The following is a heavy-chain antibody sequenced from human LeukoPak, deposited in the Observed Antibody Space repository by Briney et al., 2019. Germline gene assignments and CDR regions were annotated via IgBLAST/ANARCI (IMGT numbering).Heavy chain of an antibody. Sequence: SEALSLTCTVSGGSISSYYWSWLRQPPGKGREWIGYIYNTGSNNYNPSLKSRVTISVATPKNQCSLKLRSVSAGDTAVYYCARFSGWSFFFDYWGQGTLVTVSS. J-gene: IGHJ4*02. CDR2: IYNTGSN. CDR1: GGSISSYY. D-gene: IGHD6-19*01. CDR3: ARFSGWSFFFDY. V-gene: IGHV4-59*01.